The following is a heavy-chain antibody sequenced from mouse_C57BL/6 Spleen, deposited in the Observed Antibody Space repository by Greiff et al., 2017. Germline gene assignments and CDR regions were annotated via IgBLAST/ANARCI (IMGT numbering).Heavy chain of an antibody. V-gene: IGHV5-4*03. Sequence: EVKLVESGGGLVKPGGSLKLSCAASGFTFSSYAMSWVRQTPEKRLEWVATISDGGSYTYYPDNVKGRFTISRDNAKNNLYLQMSHLKSEDTAMYYCARTYYGSGYEGAMDYWGQGTSVTGSS. J-gene: IGHJ4*01. CDR2: ISDGGSYT. D-gene: IGHD1-1*01. CDR1: GFTFSSYA. CDR3: ARTYYGSGYEGAMDY.